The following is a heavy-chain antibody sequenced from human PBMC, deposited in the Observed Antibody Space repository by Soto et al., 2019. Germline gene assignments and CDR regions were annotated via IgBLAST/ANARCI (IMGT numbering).Heavy chain of an antibody. CDR1: GLTFSSCA. CDR2: ISSSGDTK. CDR3: AKNMVTPTMPLRAFDI. D-gene: IGHD2-21*02. Sequence: EVQLLESGGGLVQPGGSLRLSCAASGLTFSSCAMTWVRQAPGKGLEWVSAISSSGDTKYYADSVKGRFTISRDNSKNTLYLQRNSLRAEDTAVYYCAKNMVTPTMPLRAFDIWGRGTMVTAAS. J-gene: IGHJ3*02. V-gene: IGHV3-23*01.